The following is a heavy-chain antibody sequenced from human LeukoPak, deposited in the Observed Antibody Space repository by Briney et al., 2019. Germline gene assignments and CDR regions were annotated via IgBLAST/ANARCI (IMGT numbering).Heavy chain of an antibody. J-gene: IGHJ4*02. Sequence: ASVKVSCKASGYSFTSYDINWVRQATGQGLEWMGWMNPNSGNTGYAQKFQGRVTMTRNTSISTAYMELSSLRSEDTAVYYCAYGCSSGWYYFDYWGQGTLVTVSS. CDR3: AYGCSSGWYYFDY. V-gene: IGHV1-8*01. CDR2: MNPNSGNT. D-gene: IGHD6-19*01. CDR1: GYSFTSYD.